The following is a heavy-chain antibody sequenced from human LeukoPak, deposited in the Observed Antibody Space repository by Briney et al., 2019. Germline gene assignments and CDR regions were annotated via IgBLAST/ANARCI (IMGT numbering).Heavy chain of an antibody. V-gene: IGHV1-18*01. CDR2: INAYNGNT. D-gene: IGHD6-19*01. J-gene: IGHJ5*02. Sequence: ASVKVSCKASGYTFTSYGISWVRQAPGQGLEWMGWINAYNGNTNYAQKLQGRATMTTDTSTSTAYMELRSLRSDDTAVYYCARVFIAVAGSNWFDPWGQGTLVTVSS. CDR3: ARVFIAVAGSNWFDP. CDR1: GYTFTSYG.